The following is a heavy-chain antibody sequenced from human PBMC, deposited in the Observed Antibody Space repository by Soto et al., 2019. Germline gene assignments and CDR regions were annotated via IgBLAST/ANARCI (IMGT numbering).Heavy chain of an antibody. V-gene: IGHV3-30-3*01. D-gene: IGHD3-9*01. CDR3: ARAFLLEPGITIFWTSHQLYYYGMDV. Sequence: PGGSLRLSCAASGFTFSSYAMHWVRQAPGRGLEWVAVISYDGSNKYYADSVKGRFTISRDNSKNTLYLQMNSLRAEDTAVYYCARAFLLEPGITIFWTSHQLYYYGMDVWGQGTTVTVSS. CDR2: ISYDGSNK. J-gene: IGHJ6*02. CDR1: GFTFSSYA.